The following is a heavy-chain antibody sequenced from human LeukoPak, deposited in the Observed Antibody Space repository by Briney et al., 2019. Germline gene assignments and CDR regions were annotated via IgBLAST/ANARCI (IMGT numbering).Heavy chain of an antibody. Sequence: GGSLRLSCAASGFTFSSYSMKGVRQAPGKGVEGGSSISRSSNYIYYADSVKGRFTISRDNAKHSLYLQMNSLRAEDTAVYYCARLFSGYSAFDIWVQGTMVTVSS. D-gene: IGHD3-22*01. V-gene: IGHV3-21*01. CDR2: ISRSSNYI. J-gene: IGHJ3*02. CDR3: ARLFSGYSAFDI. CDR1: GFTFSSYS.